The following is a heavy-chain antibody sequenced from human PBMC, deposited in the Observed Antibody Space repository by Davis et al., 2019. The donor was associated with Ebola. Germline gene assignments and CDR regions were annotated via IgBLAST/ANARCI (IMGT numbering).Heavy chain of an antibody. CDR2: IYFGGST. D-gene: IGHD6-19*01. CDR1: GITVNNNY. J-gene: IGHJ4*02. CDR3: ARYSSGSYEAC. Sequence: PGGSLRLSCAASGITVNNNYMSWVRQAPGKGLEWVSVIYFGGSTYYADSVKGRFTISRDNSKSTLDLQMNSLRAEDTAVYYCARYSSGSYEACWGQGTQVTVSS. V-gene: IGHV3-66*01.